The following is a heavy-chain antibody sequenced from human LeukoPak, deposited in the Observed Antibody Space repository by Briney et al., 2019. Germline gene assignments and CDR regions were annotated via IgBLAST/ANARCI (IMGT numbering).Heavy chain of an antibody. CDR3: ARERVGAGAFDI. D-gene: IGHD1-26*01. CDR2: ISYDGSNK. CDR1: GFTFSSYA. J-gene: IGHJ3*02. V-gene: IGHV3-30-3*01. Sequence: GGSLRLSCAASGFTFSSYAMHWARQAPGKGLEWVAVISYDGSNKYYADSVKGRFTISRDNSKNTLYLQMNSLRAEDTAVYYCARERVGAGAFDIWGQGTMVTVSS.